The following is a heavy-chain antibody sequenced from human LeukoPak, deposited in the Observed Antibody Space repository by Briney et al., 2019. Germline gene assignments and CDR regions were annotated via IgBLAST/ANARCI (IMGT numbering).Heavy chain of an antibody. CDR1: GYTFTSYY. CDR3: ARGGDYYYYMDV. V-gene: IGHV1-46*01. Sequence: ASVKVSCKASGYTFTSYYMHWVRQAPGQGLEWMGIINPSGGITSYAQKFQGRVTMTEDTSTDTAYMELSSLRSEDTAVYYCARGGDYYYYMDVWGKGTTVTVSS. CDR2: INPSGGIT. J-gene: IGHJ6*03.